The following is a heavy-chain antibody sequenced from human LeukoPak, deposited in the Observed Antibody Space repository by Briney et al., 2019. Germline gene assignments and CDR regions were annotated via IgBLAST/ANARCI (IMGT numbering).Heavy chain of an antibody. CDR2: ISSSGSTI. D-gene: IGHD1-26*01. J-gene: IGHJ6*02. CDR3: SRFSGSRRYYYYYGMDV. Sequence: PGGSLRLSCAASGFTFSSYEMSWLRQAPGKGLEWVSYISSSGSTIYYADSVKGRFTISRDNAKDSRYLQMNSLRADDTADYYCSRFSGSRRYYYYYGMDVWGQGTTVTVSS. CDR1: GFTFSSYE. V-gene: IGHV3-48*03.